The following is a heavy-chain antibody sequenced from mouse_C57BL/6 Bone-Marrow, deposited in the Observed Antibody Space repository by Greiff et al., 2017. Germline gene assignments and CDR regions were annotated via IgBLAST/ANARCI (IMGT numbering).Heavy chain of an antibody. J-gene: IGHJ1*03. V-gene: IGHV1-11*01. Sequence: QVQLQQSGAELASPGASVTLSCKASGYTFTDHIMNWVKKRPGQGLEWIGRIYPVSGETNYNQKFMGKATFSVDRSSSTVYMVLHSLTSEDPAGYYWGRPGITTVVATEYFDVWGTGTTVTVAS. D-gene: IGHD1-1*01. CDR1: GYTFTDHI. CDR3: GRPGITTVVATEYFDV. CDR2: IYPVSGET.